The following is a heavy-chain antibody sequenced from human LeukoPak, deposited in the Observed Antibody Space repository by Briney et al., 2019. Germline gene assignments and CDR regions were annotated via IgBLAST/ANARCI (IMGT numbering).Heavy chain of an antibody. V-gene: IGHV1-2*02. CDR3: ARDESGSYTD. Sequence: ASVKVSCKASGYTFTYSYMHWVRQAPGQGLEWMGLINPNSGGTNYAQKFQGRVTMTRDTSISTAYMELSRLRSDDTAMYYCARDESGSYTDWGQGTLVTVSS. J-gene: IGHJ4*02. D-gene: IGHD1-26*01. CDR1: GYTFTYSY. CDR2: INPNSGGT.